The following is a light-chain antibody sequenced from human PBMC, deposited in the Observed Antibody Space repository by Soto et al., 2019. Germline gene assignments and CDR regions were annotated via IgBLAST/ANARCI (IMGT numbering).Light chain of an antibody. CDR3: QQYGSSPPIT. CDR2: GAS. CDR1: QSVSSSY. Sequence: EIVLTQSPGTLSLSPGERATLSCRASQSVSSSYLAWYQQKPGQAPRLLIYGASSRATGIPDRFSGSGSGTDVTLTISRREPEDFAVYYCQQYGSSPPITFGPGTKVDIK. V-gene: IGKV3-20*01. J-gene: IGKJ3*01.